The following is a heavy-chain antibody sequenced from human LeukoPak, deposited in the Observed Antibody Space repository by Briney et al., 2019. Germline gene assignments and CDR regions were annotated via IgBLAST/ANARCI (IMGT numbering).Heavy chain of an antibody. CDR2: INPNSGGT. V-gene: IGHV1-2*06. CDR3: ARDGGMVRGSHGP. CDR1: GYTFTGYY. Sequence: ASVKVSCKASGYTFTGYYMHWVRQAPGQGLEWMGRINPNSGGTNYVQKFQGRVTMTRDTSISTAYMELSRLRSDDTAVYYCARDGGMVRGSHGPWGQGTLVTVSS. D-gene: IGHD3-10*01. J-gene: IGHJ5*02.